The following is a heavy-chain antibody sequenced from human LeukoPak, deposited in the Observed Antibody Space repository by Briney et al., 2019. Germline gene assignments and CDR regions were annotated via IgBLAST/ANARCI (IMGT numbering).Heavy chain of an antibody. Sequence: ASVKVSCKASGYTFTGYYLHWVRQAPGQGLEWMGWINPNSGATNYAQKFRGRVTMTRETSIHTVYLELNSLKSDDTAVYYCVRVDNARAFDPWGQGSLVIVSS. CDR2: INPNSGAT. CDR3: VRVDNARAFDP. V-gene: IGHV1-2*02. J-gene: IGHJ5*02. D-gene: IGHD2-2*03. CDR1: GYTFTGYY.